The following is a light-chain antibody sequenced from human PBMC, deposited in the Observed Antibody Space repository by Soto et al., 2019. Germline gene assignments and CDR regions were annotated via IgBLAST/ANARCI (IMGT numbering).Light chain of an antibody. CDR3: QQANSFPYT. J-gene: IGKJ2*01. CDR1: QDISSW. Sequence: DIQMTQSPSSVSASVGDRVTITCRASQDISSWLAWFQQKPGKAPNLLIYGASRLQSGVPSRFSGSGSGTDFTLTISSLQPGDLATYFCQQANSFPYTFGQGTKLEIK. V-gene: IGKV1-12*01. CDR2: GAS.